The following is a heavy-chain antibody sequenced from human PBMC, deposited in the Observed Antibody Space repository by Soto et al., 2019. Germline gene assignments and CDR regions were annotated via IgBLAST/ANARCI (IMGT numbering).Heavy chain of an antibody. CDR1: GFTFSSYA. Sequence: QVQLVESGGGVVQPGRSLRLSCAASGFTFSSYAMHWVRQAPGKGLEWVAVISYDGSNKYYADSVKGRFTISRDNPKNPLYLQMNSLRAEDTAVYYCARDLLPETTTAYDNVDYWGQGTLVTVSS. CDR3: ARDLLPETTTAYDNVDY. V-gene: IGHV3-30-3*01. CDR2: ISYDGSNK. D-gene: IGHD4-17*01. J-gene: IGHJ4*02.